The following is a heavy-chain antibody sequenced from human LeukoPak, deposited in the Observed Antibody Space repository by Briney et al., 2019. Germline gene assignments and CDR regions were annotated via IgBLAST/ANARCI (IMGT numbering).Heavy chain of an antibody. Sequence: SETLSLTCTVSGGSISSYYWSWIRQPPGKGLEWIGYIYYSGSTNYNPSLKSRVTISVDTSKNQFSLKLSSVTAADTAAYYCAREYVWGSYRYKNWFDPWGQGTLVTVSS. J-gene: IGHJ5*02. CDR3: AREYVWGSYRYKNWFDP. V-gene: IGHV4-59*01. D-gene: IGHD3-16*02. CDR2: IYYSGST. CDR1: GGSISSYY.